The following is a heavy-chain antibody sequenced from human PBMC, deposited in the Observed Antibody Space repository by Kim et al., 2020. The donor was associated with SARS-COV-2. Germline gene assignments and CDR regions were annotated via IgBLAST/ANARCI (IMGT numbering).Heavy chain of an antibody. CDR2: IIPIFGTA. V-gene: IGHV1-69*13. J-gene: IGHJ4*02. CDR1: GGTFSSYA. D-gene: IGHD2-15*01. Sequence: SVKVSCKASGGTFSSYAISWVRQARGQGLEWMGGIIPIFGTANYAQKFQGRVTITADESTSTAYMELSSLRSEDTAVYYCASTCSGGSCRDYWGQGTLVTVSS. CDR3: ASTCSGGSCRDY.